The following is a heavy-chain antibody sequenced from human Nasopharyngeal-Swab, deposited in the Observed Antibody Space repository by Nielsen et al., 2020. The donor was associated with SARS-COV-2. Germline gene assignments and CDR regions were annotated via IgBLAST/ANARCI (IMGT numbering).Heavy chain of an antibody. CDR3: ARGPVAAAGQYNWFDP. CDR1: GFTFSSYG. V-gene: IGHV3-33*01. D-gene: IGHD6-13*01. J-gene: IGHJ5*02. CDR2: IWYDGSNK. Sequence: GESLKISCAASGFTFSSYGMHWVRQAPGKGLEWVAVIWYDGSNKYYADSVKGRFTISRDNSKNTLYLQMNSLRAEDTAVYYCARGPVAAAGQYNWFDPWDQGTLVTVSS.